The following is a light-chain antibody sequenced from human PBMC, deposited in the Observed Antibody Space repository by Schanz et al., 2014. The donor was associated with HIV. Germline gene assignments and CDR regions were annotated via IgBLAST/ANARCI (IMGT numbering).Light chain of an antibody. CDR2: ANN. CDR3: ATWDDSLDGWV. CDR1: TSNIGNNH. V-gene: IGLV1-44*01. J-gene: IGLJ3*02. Sequence: SVLTQPPSASGTPGQRVTISCSGSTSNIGNNHVDRYHHPPGTAPTLLIQANNQRPSGVPVRFSGSKSATSASLAISGLQSEDEADYFCATWDDSLDGWVFGGGTKLTVL.